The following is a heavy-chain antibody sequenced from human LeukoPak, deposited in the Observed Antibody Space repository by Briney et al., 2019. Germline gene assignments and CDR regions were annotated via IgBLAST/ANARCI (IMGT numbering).Heavy chain of an antibody. CDR3: AREYCSGGSCYWGNWFDP. CDR2: IYFGGST. D-gene: IGHD2-15*01. CDR1: GGSISSSSYH. V-gene: IGHV4-39*07. Sequence: SETLSLTCTVSGGSISSSSYHWGWIRQPPGKKLEWIGSIYFGGSTYYNPSLKSRVTIFVDTSKNQFSLKLSSVTAADTAVYYCAREYCSGGSCYWGNWFDPWGQGTLVTVSS. J-gene: IGHJ5*02.